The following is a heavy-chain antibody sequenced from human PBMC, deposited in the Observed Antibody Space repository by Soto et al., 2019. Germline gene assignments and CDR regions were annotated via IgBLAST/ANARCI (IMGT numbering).Heavy chain of an antibody. CDR2: IIPIFGTA. V-gene: IGHV1-69*01. J-gene: IGHJ6*02. Sequence: QVQLVQSGAEVKKPGSSVKVSCKASGGTFSSYAISWVRQARGQGLEWMGGIIPIFGTANYAQKFQGRVTITADESTSTAYMELSSLRSEDTAVYYCARGYSFGDYYYYGMDVWGQGTTVPVSS. D-gene: IGHD5-18*01. CDR3: ARGYSFGDYYYYGMDV. CDR1: GGTFSSYA.